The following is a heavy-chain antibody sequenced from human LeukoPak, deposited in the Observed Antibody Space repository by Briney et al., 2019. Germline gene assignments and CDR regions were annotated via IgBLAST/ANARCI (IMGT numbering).Heavy chain of an antibody. CDR1: GYTFTSYT. CDR2: ISSSSSNI. V-gene: IGHV3-21*01. CDR3: ARVGAMAYN. D-gene: IGHD5-18*01. J-gene: IGHJ4*02. Sequence: GGSLRLSCVASGYTFTSYTMNWVRQAPGKGLEWVSSISSSSSNIYYADSVKGRLTISRDNAKDSLYLQMNSLRAEDTAVYYCARVGAMAYNWGQGTLVTVSS.